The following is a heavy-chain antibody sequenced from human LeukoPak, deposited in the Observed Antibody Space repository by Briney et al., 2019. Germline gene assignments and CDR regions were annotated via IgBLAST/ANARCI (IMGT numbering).Heavy chain of an antibody. J-gene: IGHJ5*02. D-gene: IGHD5-24*01. CDR2: ISSSGITI. CDR3: ARASDPWLQLT. V-gene: IGHV3-48*03. CDR1: GFTFSSYE. Sequence: GGSLRLSCAASGFTFSSYEMNWVRQAPGKGLEWVSYISSSGITIHYADSAKGRITISRDNAKNSLYLQMNSLRAEDTAVYYCARASDPWLQLTWGQGTLVTVSS.